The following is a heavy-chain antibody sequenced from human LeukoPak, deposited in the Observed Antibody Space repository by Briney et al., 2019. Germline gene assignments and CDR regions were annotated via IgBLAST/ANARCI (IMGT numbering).Heavy chain of an antibody. D-gene: IGHD3-22*01. CDR2: ISAYNGNT. Sequence: ASVKVSCKASGYTITSYGISWVRQAPGQGLEWMGWISAYNGNTNYAQKLQGRVTMTTDTSTSTAYMELRSLRSDDTAVYYCARDRYYYDSSGYPPPLDYWGQGTLVTVSS. V-gene: IGHV1-18*01. CDR3: ARDRYYYDSSGYPPPLDY. J-gene: IGHJ4*02. CDR1: GYTITSYG.